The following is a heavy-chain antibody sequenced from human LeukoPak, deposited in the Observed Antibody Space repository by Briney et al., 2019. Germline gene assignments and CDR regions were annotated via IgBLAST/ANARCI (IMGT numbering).Heavy chain of an antibody. J-gene: IGHJ4*02. CDR1: GFTFSSYG. D-gene: IGHD2-15*01. Sequence: PGRSLRLSCAASGFTFSSYGMHWVREAPGKGVWWVAVISYEGSIKYYADTVKSRFTISRDNTKSTLYLQMNSLSAEDTAVYYCAKDSCSGGSCYSKYLDYWGQGTLVTVSS. V-gene: IGHV3-30*18. CDR3: AKDSCSGGSCYSKYLDY. CDR2: ISYEGSIK.